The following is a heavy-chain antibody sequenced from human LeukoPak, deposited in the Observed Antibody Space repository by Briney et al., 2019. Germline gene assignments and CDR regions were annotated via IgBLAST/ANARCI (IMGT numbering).Heavy chain of an antibody. CDR3: ARDQAKTFSSSGFDY. J-gene: IGHJ4*02. V-gene: IGHV3-66*01. CDR2: IYSGGST. CDR1: GFTVSSSY. Sequence: PGGSLRLSCVASGFTVSSSYMSWVCQAPGRGLDWVSVIYSGGSTHYAGSVKGRFTISRDNSKNTLYLQMNSLRAEDTAVYYCARDQAKTFSSSGFDYWGQGTLVTVSS. D-gene: IGHD6-6*01.